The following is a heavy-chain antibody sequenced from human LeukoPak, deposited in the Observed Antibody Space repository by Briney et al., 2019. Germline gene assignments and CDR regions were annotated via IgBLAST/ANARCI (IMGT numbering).Heavy chain of an antibody. Sequence: SETLSLTCAVYGESFDGYYWSWIRQSPGKGLEWIGHINHVGITNHNPSLKSRVTISVDTSKNQFALKVRSVTAADTGVYFCARKGLRPLEWLSEYFFDYWGQGTLVSVAS. CDR3: ARKGLRPLEWLSEYFFDY. D-gene: IGHD3-3*01. J-gene: IGHJ4*02. V-gene: IGHV4-34*01. CDR2: INHVGIT. CDR1: GESFDGYY.